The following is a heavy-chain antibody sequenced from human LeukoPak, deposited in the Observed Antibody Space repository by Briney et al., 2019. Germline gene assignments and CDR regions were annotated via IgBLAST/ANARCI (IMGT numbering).Heavy chain of an antibody. Sequence: SETLSLTCTVSGGSISSYYWSWIRQPPGKGLEWVGDIYYSGSTNYNPSLKSRVTISVDTSKNQFSLKLSSVTAADTAVYYCARVDDSSGYAFDYWGQGTLVTVSS. J-gene: IGHJ4*02. CDR2: IYYSGST. CDR1: GGSISSYY. CDR3: ARVDDSSGYAFDY. D-gene: IGHD3-22*01. V-gene: IGHV4-59*01.